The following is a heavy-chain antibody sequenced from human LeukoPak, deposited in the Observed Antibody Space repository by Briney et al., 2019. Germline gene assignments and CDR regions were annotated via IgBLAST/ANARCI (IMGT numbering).Heavy chain of an antibody. D-gene: IGHD6-13*01. CDR2: INHSGST. V-gene: IGHV4-34*01. J-gene: IGHJ4*02. CDR3: AGSSSWYN. CDR1: GGSFSGYY. Sequence: PSETLSLTCAVYGGSFSGYYWSWIRQPPGKGLEWIGEINHSGSTNYNPSLKSRVTISVDTSKNQFSLKLSSVTAADTAVYYCAGSSSWYNWGQGTLVTVSS.